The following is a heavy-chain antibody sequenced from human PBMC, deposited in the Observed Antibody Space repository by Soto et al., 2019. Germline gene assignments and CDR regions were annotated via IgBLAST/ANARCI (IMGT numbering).Heavy chain of an antibody. CDR1: GFTFSNYY. J-gene: IGHJ4*02. D-gene: IGHD1-7*01. Sequence: QVQLVESGGGLVKPGGSLRLSCAASGFTFSNYYLTWIRQAPGKGLEWISYISSSGSPAYYADSVKGRFTISRDNAKNSLYLQMNSLRAEDTAVYYCARAINWNYDFDYWGQGTLVTGSS. CDR2: ISSSGSPA. V-gene: IGHV3-11*01. CDR3: ARAINWNYDFDY.